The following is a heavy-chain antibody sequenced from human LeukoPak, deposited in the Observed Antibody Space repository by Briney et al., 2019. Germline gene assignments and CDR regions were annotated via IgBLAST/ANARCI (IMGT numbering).Heavy chain of an antibody. Sequence: ASVKVSCKASGYTFTGYFMHWVRQAPGQGLEWMGWLNPNTGDTGCVQKFQGRVTITWNTSISTAYMELSSLRSEDTAIYYCAREEHSSTWYGYWGHGTLVTVSS. J-gene: IGHJ5*01. CDR2: LNPNTGDT. V-gene: IGHV1-8*03. CDR1: GYTFTGYF. CDR3: AREEHSSTWYGY. D-gene: IGHD6-13*01.